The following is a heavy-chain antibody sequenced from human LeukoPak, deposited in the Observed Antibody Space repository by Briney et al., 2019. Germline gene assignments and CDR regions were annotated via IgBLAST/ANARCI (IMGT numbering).Heavy chain of an antibody. Sequence: SETLSLTCAVSGGPISSSNWWSWVRQSPGKGLEWIGEIYHSGSTNYNPSLKSRVTMSVDTSKNQFSLKLSSVTAADTAVYYCARSLRVAGTDNWFDPWGQGTLVTVSS. CDR3: ARSLRVAGTDNWFDP. CDR1: GGPISSSNW. D-gene: IGHD6-19*01. V-gene: IGHV4-4*02. J-gene: IGHJ5*02. CDR2: IYHSGST.